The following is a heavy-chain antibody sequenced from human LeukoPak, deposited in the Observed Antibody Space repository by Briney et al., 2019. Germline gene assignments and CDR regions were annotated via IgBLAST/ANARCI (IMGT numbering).Heavy chain of an antibody. CDR2: ISSSSSYI. CDR3: ARVWEGYCTNGVCYTFDY. Sequence: GGSLRLSCAASGFTFSSYSMNWVRQAPGKGLEWVSSISSSSSYIYYADSVNGRFTISRDNAKNSLYLQMNSLRAEDTAVYYCARVWEGYCTNGVCYTFDYWGQGTLVTVSS. V-gene: IGHV3-21*01. D-gene: IGHD2-8*01. CDR1: GFTFSSYS. J-gene: IGHJ4*02.